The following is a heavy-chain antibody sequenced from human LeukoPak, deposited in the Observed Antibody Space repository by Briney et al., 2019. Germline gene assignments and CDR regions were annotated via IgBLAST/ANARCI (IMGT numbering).Heavy chain of an antibody. D-gene: IGHD3-22*01. Sequence: SETLSLTCIVSGASISSGDYYWSWIRQPPGKGLEWIGYIYYSGSTYYNPSLKSRVTISVDTSKNQFPLKLSSVTAADTAVYYCARELRADFGSGYKSLFDYWGQGTLVTVSS. V-gene: IGHV4-30-4*08. CDR1: GASISSGDYY. CDR2: IYYSGST. J-gene: IGHJ4*02. CDR3: ARELRADFGSGYKSLFDY.